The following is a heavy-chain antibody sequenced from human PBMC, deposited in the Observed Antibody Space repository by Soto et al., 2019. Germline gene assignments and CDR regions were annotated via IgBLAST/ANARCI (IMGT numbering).Heavy chain of an antibody. CDR1: GYTFTSSY. Sequence: ASVKVSCKTSGYTFTSSYIHWVRQAPGQGLEWMGIINPSDGSTTYAQKFQGRVTMTRDTSTSAVYMELSSLTSDDTAVYYCARPPRETAYCSGGTCYSLHYWGQGTPVTV. V-gene: IGHV1-46*01. CDR3: ARPPRETAYCSGGTCYSLHY. CDR2: INPSDGST. D-gene: IGHD2-15*01. J-gene: IGHJ4*02.